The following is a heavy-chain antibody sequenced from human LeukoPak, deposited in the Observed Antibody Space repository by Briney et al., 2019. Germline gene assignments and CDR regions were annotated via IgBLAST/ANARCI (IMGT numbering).Heavy chain of an antibody. Sequence: SEPLSLTCTVSGGSVSNSNYYWGWIRQPPGKGLECIGNIYPSGATYYNPSLESRVTISIDTSKSQFSLRLSSVTAADTAVYYCVQNTTGTIDHWGQGTPASVSS. V-gene: IGHV4-39*01. CDR3: VQNTTGTIDH. CDR1: GGSVSNSNYY. CDR2: IYPSGAT. D-gene: IGHD1-1*01. J-gene: IGHJ4*02.